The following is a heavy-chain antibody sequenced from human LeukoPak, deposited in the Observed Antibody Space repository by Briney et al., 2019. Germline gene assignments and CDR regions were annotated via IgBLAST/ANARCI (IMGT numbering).Heavy chain of an antibody. J-gene: IGHJ4*02. CDR3: AKDRVAAAGIVGASDY. V-gene: IGHV3-23*01. CDR1: GFTFSSYG. CDR2: ISGVGRST. Sequence: GGTLRLSCAASGFTFSSYGMNWVRQAPGKGLEWVSTISGVGRSTYYADSVKGRFTISRDNSKNTLHLQMNSLRAEDTAVYYCAKDRVAAAGIVGASDYWGQGTLVTVSS. D-gene: IGHD1-26*01.